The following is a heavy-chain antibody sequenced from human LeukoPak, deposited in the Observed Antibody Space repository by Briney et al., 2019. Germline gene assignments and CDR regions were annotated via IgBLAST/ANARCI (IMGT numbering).Heavy chain of an antibody. CDR1: GGSISSGSYC. D-gene: IGHD4-17*01. CDR3: GRLRGAMTTVTSNFDY. Sequence: KPSETLSLTCTVSGGSISSGSYCWGWIRQPPGKGLEWIGSIYYSGSTYYSPSLKSRVTMSVDTSKSQFSLRLSSVTAADTAVYYCGRLRGAMTTVTSNFDYWGQGTLVTVSS. J-gene: IGHJ4*02. V-gene: IGHV4-39*01. CDR2: IYYSGST.